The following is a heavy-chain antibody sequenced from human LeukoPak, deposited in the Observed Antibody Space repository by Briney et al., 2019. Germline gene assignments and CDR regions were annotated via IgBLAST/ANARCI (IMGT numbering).Heavy chain of an antibody. V-gene: IGHV4-59*01. D-gene: IGHD6-6*01. CDR2: INYSGST. J-gene: IGHJ2*01. CDR3: ASLSSSSFYWYFDL. Sequence: SETLSLTCTVSGGSISSYYWSWIRQPPGKGLEWIGYINYSGSTNYNPSLKSRVTISVDTSKNQFSLKLSSVTAADTAVYYCASLSSSSFYWYFDLWGRGTLVTVSS. CDR1: GGSISSYY.